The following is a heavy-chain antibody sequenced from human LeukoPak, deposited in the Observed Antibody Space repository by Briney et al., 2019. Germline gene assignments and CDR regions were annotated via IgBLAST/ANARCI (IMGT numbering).Heavy chain of an antibody. CDR2: ISSSGSTI. CDR3: ARVAHFDRGMDV. J-gene: IGHJ6*02. Sequence: GGSLRLSCAASGFTFSDYYMSWIRQAPGKGLEWVSYISSSGSTIYYADSVKGRFTISRDNAKKTLDLEMNSLRAEDTAVYFCARVAHFDRGMDVWGQGTTVTVSS. D-gene: IGHD3-9*01. CDR1: GFTFSDYY. V-gene: IGHV3-11*04.